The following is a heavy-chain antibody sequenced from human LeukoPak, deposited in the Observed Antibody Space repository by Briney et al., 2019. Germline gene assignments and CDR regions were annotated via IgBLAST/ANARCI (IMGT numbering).Heavy chain of an antibody. CDR2: ISWNSGSK. D-gene: IGHD3-10*01. CDR1: GFTFDDHA. Sequence: GGSLRLSCAASGFTFDDHAMHWVRQAPGKDLEWVSGISWNSGSKGYADSVKGRVTISRDNAKNSLYLQMYSLRAEDTAMYYCAKDRGSGSYYLQATDYWGQGTLVTVSS. CDR3: AKDRGSGSYYLQATDY. J-gene: IGHJ4*02. V-gene: IGHV3-9*01.